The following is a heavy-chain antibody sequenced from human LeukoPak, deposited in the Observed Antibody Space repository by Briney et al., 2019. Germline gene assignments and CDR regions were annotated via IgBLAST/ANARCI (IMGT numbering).Heavy chain of an antibody. CDR1: GGTFSSYA. CDR2: IIPIFGTA. CDR3: ARDPGIAAAGIGEGDY. J-gene: IGHJ4*02. V-gene: IGHV1-69*06. Sequence: SVKVSCKASGGTFSSYAISWVRQAPGQGLEWMGGIIPIFGTANYAQKFQGRVTITADKSTSTAYMELSSLRSEDTAVYYCARDPGIAAAGIGEGDYWGQGTLVTVSS. D-gene: IGHD6-13*01.